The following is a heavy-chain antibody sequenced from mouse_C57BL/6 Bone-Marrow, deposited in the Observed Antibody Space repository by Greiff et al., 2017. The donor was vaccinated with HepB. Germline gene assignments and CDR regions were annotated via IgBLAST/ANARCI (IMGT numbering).Heavy chain of an antibody. D-gene: IGHD2-4*01. V-gene: IGHV14-4*01. Sequence: VQLQQSGAELVRPGASVKLSCTASGFNFKDDYMHWVKQRPEQGLEWIGWIDPGNGDTEYDSKFQGKATMTADTSSNTAYMQLSSLTSEDTAVYDGTNGYDDDSFADWGKGTTVTVSA. CDR3: TNGYDDDSFAD. CDR1: GFNFKDDY. J-gene: IGHJ3*01. CDR2: IDPGNGDT.